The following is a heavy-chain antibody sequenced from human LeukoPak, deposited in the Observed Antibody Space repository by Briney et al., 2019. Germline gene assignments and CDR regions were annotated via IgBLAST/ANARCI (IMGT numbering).Heavy chain of an antibody. J-gene: IGHJ4*02. CDR2: IIPLLGIA. D-gene: IGHD4-11*01. Sequence: SVKVSCKASGGIFSSYTISWVRQAPGQGLEWMGRIIPLLGIANYAQKFQGRVTIIADKSTSTAYMELSSLRSEDTAVYYCARDDADSPYADGDYWGQGTLVTVSS. CDR3: ARDDADSPYADGDY. V-gene: IGHV1-69*04. CDR1: GGIFSSYT.